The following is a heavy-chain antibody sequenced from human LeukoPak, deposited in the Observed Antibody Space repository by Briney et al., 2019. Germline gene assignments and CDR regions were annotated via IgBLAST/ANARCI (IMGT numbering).Heavy chain of an antibody. CDR2: ISGSGGNI. D-gene: IGHD3-9*01. CDR1: GFTISSYA. CDR3: AKEGGNLLTGFYS. J-gene: IGHJ4*02. V-gene: IGHV3-23*01. Sequence: GGSLRLSCAASGFTISSYAMSWVRQAPGKGLEWVSAISGSGGNIYHADSVKGRFTISRDNSKNTLYLQMNSLRAEDTAVYYCAKEGGNLLTGFYSWGQGTLVTVSS.